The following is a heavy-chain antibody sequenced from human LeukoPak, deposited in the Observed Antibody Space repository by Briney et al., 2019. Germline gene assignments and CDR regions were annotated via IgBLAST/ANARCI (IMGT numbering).Heavy chain of an antibody. CDR3: AKERGDSPSTYFDY. CDR1: GFTFSSYS. V-gene: IGHV3-21*01. CDR2: ISSSSSYI. J-gene: IGHJ4*02. Sequence: GGSLRLSCAASGFTFSSYSMNWVRQAPGKGLEWVSSISSSSSYIYYADSVKGRFTISRDNAKNSLYLQMNSLRAEDTAVYYCAKERGDSPSTYFDYWGQGTLVTVSS. D-gene: IGHD2-21*02.